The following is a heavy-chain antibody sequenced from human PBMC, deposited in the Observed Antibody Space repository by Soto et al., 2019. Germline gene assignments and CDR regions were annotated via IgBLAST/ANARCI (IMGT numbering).Heavy chain of an antibody. D-gene: IGHD3-22*01. CDR1: GGSISGYY. CDR2: IYSGST. Sequence: SETLSLTCTISGGSISGYYWTWIRQSPGKGLEYIGYIYSGSTNYNPSLKSRVTISVDTSKNQFSLKLSSVTAADTAVYYCARAYYYDSSGSSFDYWGQGTLVTVSS. CDR3: ARAYYYDSSGSSFDY. V-gene: IGHV4-59*01. J-gene: IGHJ4*02.